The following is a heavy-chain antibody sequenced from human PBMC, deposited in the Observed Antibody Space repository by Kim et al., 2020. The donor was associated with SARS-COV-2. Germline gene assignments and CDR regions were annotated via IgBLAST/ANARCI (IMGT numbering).Heavy chain of an antibody. Sequence: GGSLRLSCAASGFTFSSYAMSWVRQAPGKGLEWVSAISGSGGSTYYADSVKGRFTITRDNSKNTLYLQMNSLRAEDTAVYYCAKDRWAGYSGYKGGGMDVWGQGTTVTVSS. V-gene: IGHV3-23*01. CDR2: ISGSGGST. CDR1: GFTFSSYA. J-gene: IGHJ6*02. CDR3: AKDRWAGYSGYKGGGMDV. D-gene: IGHD5-12*01.